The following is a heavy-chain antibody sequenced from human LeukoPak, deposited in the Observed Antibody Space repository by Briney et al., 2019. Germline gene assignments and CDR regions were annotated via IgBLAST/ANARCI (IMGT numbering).Heavy chain of an antibody. V-gene: IGHV1-69*13. J-gene: IGHJ4*02. Sequence: ASVKVSCKASGGTFSSYAISWVRQAPGQGLEWMGGIIPIFGTANYAQKFQGRVTITADESTSTAYMELSSLRSDDTAVYYCARDNARERAAAGDYWGQGTLVTVSS. CDR3: ARDNARERAAAGDY. CDR1: GGTFSSYA. CDR2: IIPIFGTA. D-gene: IGHD6-13*01.